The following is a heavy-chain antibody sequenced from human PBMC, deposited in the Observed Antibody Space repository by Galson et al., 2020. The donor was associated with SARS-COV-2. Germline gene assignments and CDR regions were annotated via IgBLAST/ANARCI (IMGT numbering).Heavy chain of an antibody. Sequence: GGSLRLSCAGFEFTFSTYIMNWVRQSPGKGLEWVSSISGSTNYIHYEDSVKGRFTISRDNAKKSLFLQMSSLRAEDTAIYYCVRTQGCSYNGAFDLWGQGTMVTVSS. J-gene: IGHJ3*01. CDR2: ISGSTNYI. D-gene: IGHD2-15*01. V-gene: IGHV3-21*01. CDR3: VRTQGCSYNGAFDL. CDR1: EFTFSTYI.